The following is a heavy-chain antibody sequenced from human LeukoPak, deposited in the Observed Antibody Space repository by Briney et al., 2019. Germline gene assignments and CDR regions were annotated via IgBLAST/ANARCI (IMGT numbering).Heavy chain of an antibody. CDR1: GFTFSRYW. CDR2: MNTDGNRI. J-gene: IGHJ4*02. V-gene: IGHV3-74*01. D-gene: IGHD2-8*02. Sequence: GGSLRLSCAASGFTFSRYWMHWVRQAPGKGLVWVSRMNTDGNRIDYEDSVKGRFTISRDNAKDTLYLQMNSLGVEDTAVYFCASDFTGRDDYWGQGTLVSVSS. CDR3: ASDFTGRDDY.